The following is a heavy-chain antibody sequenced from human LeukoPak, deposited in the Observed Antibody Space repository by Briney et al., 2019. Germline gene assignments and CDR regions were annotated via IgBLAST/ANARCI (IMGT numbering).Heavy chain of an antibody. D-gene: IGHD3-10*01. CDR1: GFTFSSYW. Sequence: GSLRLSCAASGFTFSSYWMSWVRQAPGKGLEWVANIKQDGSEKYHVDSVKGRFTISRDNARNLLFLQMNSLRAEDTAVYFCARDRSYYKYLEYWGQGTLVTVSS. CDR3: ARDRSYYKYLEY. CDR2: IKQDGSEK. V-gene: IGHV3-7*04. J-gene: IGHJ4*02.